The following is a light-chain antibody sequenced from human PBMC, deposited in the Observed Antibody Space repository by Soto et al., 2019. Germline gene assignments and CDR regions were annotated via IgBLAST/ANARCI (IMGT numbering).Light chain of an antibody. CDR1: QDISNY. CDR3: QQYNSYSIT. Sequence: DIQMTQSPSSLSASVGDRVTITCQASQDISNYLNWYQQKPGKAPKLLIYDASNLETGVPSRFSGSGSGTDFTFTISSLQPEDIATYYCQQYNSYSITFGQGTRLEI. J-gene: IGKJ5*01. V-gene: IGKV1-33*01. CDR2: DAS.